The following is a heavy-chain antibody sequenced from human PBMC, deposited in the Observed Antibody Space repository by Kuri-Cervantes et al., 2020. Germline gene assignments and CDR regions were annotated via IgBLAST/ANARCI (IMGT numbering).Heavy chain of an antibody. J-gene: IGHJ4*02. Sequence: ESLKISCTVSGGSISSSSYYWGWIRQPPGKGLEWIGSIYYSGSTYYNPSLKSRVTISVDTSKNQFSLKLSSVTAADTAVYYCARRRRGAQRGDYLDYWGQGTLVTVSS. CDR3: ARRRRGAQRGDYLDY. CDR2: IYYSGST. CDR1: GGSISSSSYY. V-gene: IGHV4-39*01. D-gene: IGHD1-26*01.